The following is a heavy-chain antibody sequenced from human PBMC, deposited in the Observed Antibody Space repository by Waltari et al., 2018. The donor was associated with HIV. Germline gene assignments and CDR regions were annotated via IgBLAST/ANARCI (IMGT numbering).Heavy chain of an antibody. V-gene: IGHV3-30*02. CDR1: EFTFSSYG. J-gene: IGHJ6*02. CDR3: AKELRVLSRYFGMDV. CDR2: IRHDGSNK. Sequence: QVQLVESGGGVVQPGGSLRLSCAASEFTFSSYGMHWVRQAPGKGLEWVAFIRHDGSNKDYADSVKGRFTITRDNPKNTLYLQMNSLRAEDTAMYYCAKELRVLSRYFGMDVWGQGTTVTVSS. D-gene: IGHD3-3*01.